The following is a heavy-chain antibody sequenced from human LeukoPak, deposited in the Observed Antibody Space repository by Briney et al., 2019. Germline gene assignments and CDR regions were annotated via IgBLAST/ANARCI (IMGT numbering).Heavy chain of an antibody. CDR1: GFTFDDYG. CDR2: IYSGGST. J-gene: IGHJ4*02. D-gene: IGHD5-18*01. CDR3: ASGGRLGTDYFDY. V-gene: IGHV3-53*01. Sequence: GGSLRLSCAASGFTFDDYGMSWVRQAPGKGLEWVSVIYSGGSTYYADSVKGRFTISRDNSKNTLYLQMNSLRAEDTAAYYCASGGRLGTDYFDYWGQGTLVTVSS.